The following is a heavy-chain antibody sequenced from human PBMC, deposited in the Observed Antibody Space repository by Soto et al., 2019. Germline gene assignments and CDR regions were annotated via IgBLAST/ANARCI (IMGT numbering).Heavy chain of an antibody. CDR1: GFTFSSCT. CDR2: ISPSTSHI. V-gene: IGHV3-21*01. CDR3: SCCSGGACHQTYGMDV. J-gene: IGHJ6*02. D-gene: IGHD2-15*01. Sequence: EVHLVESGGGLVKPGGSLRLSCAVSGFTFSSCTMNWVRQAPGKGLEWVSSISPSTSHIYYADSVKGRFTISRDNAKNSLFLPMTILRAEDTAVYYCSCCSGGACHQTYGMDVWGQGTTVTVSS.